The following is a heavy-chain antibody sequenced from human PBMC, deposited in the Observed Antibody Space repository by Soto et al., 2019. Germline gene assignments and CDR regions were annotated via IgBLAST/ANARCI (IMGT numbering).Heavy chain of an antibody. V-gene: IGHV3-23*01. CDR3: AKDYDFWSGPLDYMDV. CDR1: GFTFSSYA. Sequence: GGSLRLSCAASGFTFSSYAMSWVRQAPGKGLEWVSAISGSGGSTYYADSVKGRFTISRDNSKNTLYLQMNSLRAEDTAVYYCAKDYDFWSGPLDYMDVWGKGTTVTVSS. CDR2: ISGSGGST. D-gene: IGHD3-3*01. J-gene: IGHJ6*03.